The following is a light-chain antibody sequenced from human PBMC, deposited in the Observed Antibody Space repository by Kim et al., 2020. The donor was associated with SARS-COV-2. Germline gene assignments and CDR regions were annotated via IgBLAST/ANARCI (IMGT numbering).Light chain of an antibody. Sequence: ALGQTVRITCQGDSLRSYYESGYQQKPGQAPVLVIYGKNNRPSGIPDRFSGSSSGNTASLTITGAQAEDEADYYCNSRDSSGKHVVFGGGTKLTVL. J-gene: IGLJ2*01. CDR1: SLRSYY. CDR3: NSRDSSGKHVV. CDR2: GKN. V-gene: IGLV3-19*01.